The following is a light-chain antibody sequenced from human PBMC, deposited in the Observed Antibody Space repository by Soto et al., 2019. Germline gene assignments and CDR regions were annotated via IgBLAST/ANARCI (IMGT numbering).Light chain of an antibody. CDR2: AAS. CDR3: QQYHSYPIT. V-gene: IGKV1-16*02. Sequence: IQMTQSPSSLSASVGDRVTITCRASQGISSYLAWFQQKPGKAPKSLIYAASSLQSGVPSKFSGSGSGTDFTLIISSLQPEDFATYYCQQYHSYPITFGQGTRLEIK. CDR1: QGISSY. J-gene: IGKJ5*01.